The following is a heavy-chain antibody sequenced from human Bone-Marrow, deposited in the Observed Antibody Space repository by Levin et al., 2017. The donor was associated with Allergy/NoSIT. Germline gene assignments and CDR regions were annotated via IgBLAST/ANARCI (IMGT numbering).Heavy chain of an antibody. CDR3: ARDIGQPDSYDYYFFGMDV. J-gene: IGHJ6*02. CDR1: GFTFRGYG. CDR2: IWLDGRSQ. D-gene: IGHD1-26*01. V-gene: IGHV3-33*01. Sequence: GESLKISCAASGFTFRGYGFHWVRQAPGKGLEWVAVIWLDGRSQHYADSVKGRFTISRDNSQNTLWLQMNSLRAEDTAIYYCARDIGQPDSYDYYFFGMDVWGQGTTVTVSS.